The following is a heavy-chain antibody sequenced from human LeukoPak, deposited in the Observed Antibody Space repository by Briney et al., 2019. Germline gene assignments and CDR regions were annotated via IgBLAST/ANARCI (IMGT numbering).Heavy chain of an antibody. J-gene: IGHJ5*02. CDR3: ARGQVPAARGHNWFDP. CDR2: INARGDT. D-gene: IGHD2-2*01. V-gene: IGHV4-34*01. CDR1: GWSFNDFY. Sequence: SETLSLTCAVYGWSFNDFYWNWVRQPPGKGLEWMGEINARGDTNDNPSLKSRGTISVDTSKNQLSLSLSSMRASHTPVYYCARGQVPAARGHNWFDPWGQGTLVPVSS.